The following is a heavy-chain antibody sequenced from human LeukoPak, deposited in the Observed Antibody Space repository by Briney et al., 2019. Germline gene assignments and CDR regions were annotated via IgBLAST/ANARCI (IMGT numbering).Heavy chain of an antibody. CDR1: GGSISSYY. J-gene: IGHJ5*02. CDR3: ARHKAYMVRGVIWFDP. V-gene: IGHV4-59*08. CDR2: IYYSGST. Sequence: SETLSLTCTVSGGSISSYYWSWIRQPPGKGLEWIGYIYYSGSTNYNPSLKSRVTISVDTSKNQFSLKLSSVTAADTAVYYCARHKAYMVRGVIWFDPWGQGTLVTVSS. D-gene: IGHD3-10*01.